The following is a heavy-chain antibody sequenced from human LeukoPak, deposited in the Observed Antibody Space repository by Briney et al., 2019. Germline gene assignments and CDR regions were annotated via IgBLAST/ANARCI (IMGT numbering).Heavy chain of an antibody. Sequence: SETLSLTCTVSGGSISSYYWSWIRQPAGKGLEWIGRIYTSGSTNYNPSLKSRVTMSVDTSKNQFSLKLSSVTAADTAVYYCARDPYYYGSGSYYSGNYYYYMDVWAKGPRSPSP. CDR1: GGSISSYY. D-gene: IGHD3-10*01. J-gene: IGHJ6*03. CDR2: IYTSGST. CDR3: ARDPYYYGSGSYYSGNYYYYMDV. V-gene: IGHV4-4*07.